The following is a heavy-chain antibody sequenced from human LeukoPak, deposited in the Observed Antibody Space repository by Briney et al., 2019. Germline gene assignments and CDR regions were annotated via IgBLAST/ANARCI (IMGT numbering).Heavy chain of an antibody. J-gene: IGHJ4*02. CDR1: GASISSSSFY. D-gene: IGHD6-13*01. CDR2: TFYSGGT. V-gene: IGHV4-39*07. Sequence: PSETLSLTCTVSGASISSSSFYWGWIRQPPGKGLEWIGSTFYSGGTYYNPSLKSRVTISVDTSKNQFSLKLSSVTAADTAVYYCASFRRAAGAVVWGQGTLVTVSS. CDR3: ASFRRAAGAVV.